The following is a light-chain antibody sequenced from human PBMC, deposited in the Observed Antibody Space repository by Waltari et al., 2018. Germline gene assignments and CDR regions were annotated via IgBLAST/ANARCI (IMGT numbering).Light chain of an antibody. J-gene: IGKJ4*01. CDR3: QQYNNWPQPL. CDR1: QSVSSN. CDR2: GAS. V-gene: IGKV3-15*01. Sequence: EMKMTQSPVTLSVSPGERVTLSCRASQSVSSNLAWYQQKPGQAPRLLIYGASTRATGIPARFSGSGSGTEFTLTISSLQSEDFAIYYCQQYNNWPQPLFGGGTKVEIK.